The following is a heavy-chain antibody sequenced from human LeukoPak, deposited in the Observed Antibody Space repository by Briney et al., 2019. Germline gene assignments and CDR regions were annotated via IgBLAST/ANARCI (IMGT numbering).Heavy chain of an antibody. Sequence: GESLKISCKGSGYSFTNYWIGWVRQMPGKGLEWMGIINPGDSDTRYSPSLQGQVTISADKSINTAYLQWSSLKASDTAMYYCARRCHSDYYDSSGYYLDYFDYWGQGTLVTVSS. J-gene: IGHJ4*02. CDR2: INPGDSDT. CDR3: ARRCHSDYYDSSGYYLDYFDY. CDR1: GYSFTNYW. V-gene: IGHV5-51*01. D-gene: IGHD3-22*01.